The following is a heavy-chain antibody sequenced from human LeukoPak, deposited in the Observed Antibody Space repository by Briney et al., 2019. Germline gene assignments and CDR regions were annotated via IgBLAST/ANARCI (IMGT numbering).Heavy chain of an antibody. CDR3: ARARGAYSSSWYYFDY. D-gene: IGHD6-13*01. V-gene: IGHV1-46*01. CDR2: INPSGGST. J-gene: IGHJ4*02. CDR1: GYTFTSYY. Sequence: GASVKVSCKASGYTFTSYYMHWVRQAPGQGLEWMGIINPSGGSTSYAQKFQGGVTMTRDTSTSTVYMELSSLRSEDTAVYYCARARGAYSSSWYYFDYWGQGTLVTVSS.